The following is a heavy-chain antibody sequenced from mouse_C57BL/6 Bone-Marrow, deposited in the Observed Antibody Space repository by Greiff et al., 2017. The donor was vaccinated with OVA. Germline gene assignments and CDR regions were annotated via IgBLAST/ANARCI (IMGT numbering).Heavy chain of an antibody. CDR1: GYTFTSYW. Sequence: QVQLQQPGAELVRPGTSVKLSCKASGYTFTSYWMHWVKQRPGQGLAWIGVIDPSDSYTNYNQKFKGKAPLTVDTSSSTAYMQLRSLTSEDSAVYYCARDYYGRDDAMDYWGQGTSVTVSS. V-gene: IGHV1-59*01. D-gene: IGHD1-1*01. J-gene: IGHJ4*01. CDR2: IDPSDSYT. CDR3: ARDYYGRDDAMDY.